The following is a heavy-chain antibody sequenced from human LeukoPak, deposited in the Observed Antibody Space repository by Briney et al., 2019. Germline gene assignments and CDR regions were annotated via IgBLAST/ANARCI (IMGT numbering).Heavy chain of an antibody. CDR1: GDSISSYY. V-gene: IGHV4-59*08. CDR3: ARRVTSNCFDP. J-gene: IGHJ5*02. D-gene: IGHD2-21*02. Sequence: SETLSLTCTVSGDSISSYYWSWIRQPPGKGLEWIGYMHYSGSSNYNPSLKSRVTTLVDTSQNQFSLKLRSVTAADTAVYYCARRVTSNCFDPWGQGTLVTVTS. CDR2: MHYSGSS.